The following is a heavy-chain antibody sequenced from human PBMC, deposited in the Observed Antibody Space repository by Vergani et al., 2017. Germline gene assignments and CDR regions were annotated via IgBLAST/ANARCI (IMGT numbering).Heavy chain of an antibody. CDR3: GKNPGISTTRHYYAMDV. CDR2: ISPGAPTV. J-gene: IGHJ6*02. D-gene: IGHD1-1*01. Sequence: LEESGGGSVKPGGSLRLSCAASGFKFSDHYMSWIRQAPGKGLEWVSHISPGAPTVSYTDSVTGRFTVSRDNDNNTLSLDMTTLRVEDTAVYYYGKNPGISTTRHYYAMDVWGQGTTVTVSS. V-gene: IGHV3-11*04. CDR1: GFKFSDHY.